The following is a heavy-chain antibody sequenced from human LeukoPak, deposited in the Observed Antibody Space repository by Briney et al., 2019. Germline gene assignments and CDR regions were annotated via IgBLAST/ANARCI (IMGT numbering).Heavy chain of an antibody. Sequence: GGSLRLSCAASGFTFSDYYMSWIRQAPGKGLEWVSYISSSSSYTNYADSVKGRFTISRDNAKNSLYLQMNSLRAEDTAVYYCARGSGHYYGSGSYPGYWGQGTLVTVSS. CDR3: ARGSGHYYGSGSYPGY. V-gene: IGHV3-11*06. J-gene: IGHJ4*02. CDR1: GFTFSDYY. CDR2: ISSSSSYT. D-gene: IGHD3-10*01.